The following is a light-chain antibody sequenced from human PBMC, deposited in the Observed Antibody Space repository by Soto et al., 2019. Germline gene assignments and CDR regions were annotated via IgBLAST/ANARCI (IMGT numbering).Light chain of an antibody. CDR2: AAS. CDR3: QQSYSTHPEWT. Sequence: DIQMTQSPSSLSASVGDRVTITCRASQSISSYLTWYQQKPGKAPKLLIYAASSLQSGVPSRFSGSGSGTDFTLTISSLQPEDFATYYCQQSYSTHPEWTFGQGTKVEIK. J-gene: IGKJ1*01. V-gene: IGKV1-39*01. CDR1: QSISSY.